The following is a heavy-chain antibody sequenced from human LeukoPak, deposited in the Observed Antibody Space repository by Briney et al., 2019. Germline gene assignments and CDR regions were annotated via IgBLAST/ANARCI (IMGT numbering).Heavy chain of an antibody. CDR1: GGTFSSYA. D-gene: IGHD1-26*01. CDR3: ARAIVGASIVPGSFDY. J-gene: IGHJ4*02. V-gene: IGHV1-69*01. CDR2: IIPIFGTA. Sequence: SVKVSCKASGGTFSSYAISWARQAPGQGLEWMGGIIPIFGTANYAQKFQGRVTITADESTSIAYMELSSLRSEDTAVYYCARAIVGASIVPGSFDYWGQGTLVTVSS.